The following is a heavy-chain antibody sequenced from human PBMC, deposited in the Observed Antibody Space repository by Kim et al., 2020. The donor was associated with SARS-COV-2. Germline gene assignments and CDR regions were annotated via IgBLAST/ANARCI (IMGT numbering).Heavy chain of an antibody. V-gene: IGHV4-30-4*01. J-gene: IGHJ2*01. CDR1: GASIDIDDYY. CDR3: ARVAGDCSGTNCYIWGYFDL. CDR2: IYYNGRT. D-gene: IGHD2-2*02. Sequence: SETLSLTCTVSGASIDIDDYYWGWIRQPPGKGLEWIGYIYYNGRTFYNPSLTSRVALSVDTSKNQFSLDLNSVTAADTAIYYCARVAGDCSGTNCYIWGYFDLRGRGALVTVSS.